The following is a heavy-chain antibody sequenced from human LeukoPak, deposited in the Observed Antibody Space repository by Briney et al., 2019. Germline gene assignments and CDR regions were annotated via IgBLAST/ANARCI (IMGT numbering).Heavy chain of an antibody. D-gene: IGHD3-16*01. CDR3: AKSTRAVMAMMDV. J-gene: IGHJ6*04. CDR1: GVTFSSYS. V-gene: IGHV3-21*01. Sequence: PGGSLRLSCAASGVTFSSYSMNWVRQAPGKGLEWVSSISSRSTYIYYADSVRGRFTISRDNAKHSLYMQMNSLRAEDTAVYFCAKSTRAVMAMMDVWGKGTTVTVSS. CDR2: ISSRSTYI.